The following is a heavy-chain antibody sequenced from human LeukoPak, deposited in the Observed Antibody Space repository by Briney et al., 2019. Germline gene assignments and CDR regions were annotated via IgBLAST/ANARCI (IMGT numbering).Heavy chain of an antibody. CDR2: VYSDNT. CDR1: GFTVSSNS. Sequence: GGSLRLSCTVSGFTVSSNSMSWVRQAPGKGLEWVSFVYSDNTHYSDSVKGRFTISRDNSKNTLYLQMNSLRAEDTAVYYCARGSYYDFWSGYYAYYYYYMDVWGKGTTVTVSS. J-gene: IGHJ6*03. V-gene: IGHV3-53*01. CDR3: ARGSYYDFWSGYYAYYYYYMDV. D-gene: IGHD3-3*01.